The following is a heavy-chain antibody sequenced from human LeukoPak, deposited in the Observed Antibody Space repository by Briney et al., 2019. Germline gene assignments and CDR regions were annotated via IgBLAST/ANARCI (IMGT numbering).Heavy chain of an antibody. CDR1: GFTFTSYS. V-gene: IGHV3-23*01. D-gene: IGHD3-22*01. J-gene: IGHJ3*02. CDR3: ASPYDSSGYPITTAFDI. Sequence: GGSLILSCAASGFTFTSYSMNWVRQAPGKVLEWVSAITGSGGSTYYADSVKGRFTISRDNSKNTLYLQMNSLRAEDTAVYYCASPYDSSGYPITTAFDIWGQGTMVTVSS. CDR2: ITGSGGST.